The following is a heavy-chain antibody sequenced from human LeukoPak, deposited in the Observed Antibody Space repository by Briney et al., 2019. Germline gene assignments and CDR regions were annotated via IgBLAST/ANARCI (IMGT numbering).Heavy chain of an antibody. CDR2: IYYSGST. V-gene: IGHV4-39*07. CDR1: GGSISSSSYY. CDR3: ARGRIVGASVNYYYYYYMDV. D-gene: IGHD1-26*01. Sequence: SETLSLTCTVSGGSISSSSYYWGWIRQPPGKGLEWIGSIYYSGSTYYNPSLKSRVTISVDTSKNQFSLKLSSVTAADTAVYYCARGRIVGASVNYYYYYYMDVWGKGTTVTVSS. J-gene: IGHJ6*03.